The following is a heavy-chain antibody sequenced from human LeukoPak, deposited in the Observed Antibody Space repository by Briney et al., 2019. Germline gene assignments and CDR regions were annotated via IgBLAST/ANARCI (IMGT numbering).Heavy chain of an antibody. D-gene: IGHD5-24*01. CDR3: ARDGYNTIDY. J-gene: IGHJ4*02. V-gene: IGHV3-7*05. CDR1: GFTFSSYW. Sequence: GGSLRLSCAASGFTFSSYWMRWVRQTPGKGLEWVANIKPYGSHKYHLDSVKGPFTISRDNVKNSLYLQMTGLRAEDTAVYYCARDGYNTIDYWGQGTLVTVSS. CDR2: IKPYGSHK.